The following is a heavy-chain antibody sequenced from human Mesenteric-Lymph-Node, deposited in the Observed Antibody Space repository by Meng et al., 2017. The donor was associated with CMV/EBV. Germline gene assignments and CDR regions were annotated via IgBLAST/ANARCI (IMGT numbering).Heavy chain of an antibody. V-gene: IGHV3-7*01. Sequence: GESLKISCAASGFTFSSYGMHWVRQAPGKGLEWVANIKQDGSEKYYVGSVKGRFTISRDNAKNSLYLQMNSLSAEDTAVYYCARGGDFWSGYQIDYWGQGTLVTVSS. CDR2: IKQDGSEK. CDR1: GFTFSSYG. D-gene: IGHD3-3*01. J-gene: IGHJ4*02. CDR3: ARGGDFWSGYQIDY.